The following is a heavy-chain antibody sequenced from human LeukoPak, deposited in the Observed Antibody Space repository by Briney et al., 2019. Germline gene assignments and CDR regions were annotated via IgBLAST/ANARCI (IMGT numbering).Heavy chain of an antibody. J-gene: IGHJ4*02. CDR3: ARAIQRDCTNGVCYKVSAAAGGVFDY. CDR1: GFTFSSYA. V-gene: IGHV3-30*04. Sequence: PGRSLRLSCAASGFTFSSYAMHWVRQAPGKGLEWVAVISYDGSNKYYADSVKGRFTISRDNSKNTLYLQMNSLRAEDTAVYYCARAIQRDCTNGVCYKVSAAAGGVFDYWGQGTLVIVSS. D-gene: IGHD2-8*01. CDR2: ISYDGSNK.